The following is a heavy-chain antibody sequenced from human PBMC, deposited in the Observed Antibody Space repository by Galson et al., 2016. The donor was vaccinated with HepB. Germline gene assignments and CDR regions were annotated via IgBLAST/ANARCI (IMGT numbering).Heavy chain of an antibody. D-gene: IGHD2-2*01. CDR1: GFTFSSYW. CDR2: INSDGSST. J-gene: IGHJ6*02. Sequence: SLRLSCAASGFTFSSYWMHWVRQAPGEGLVWVSRINSDGSSTRYADSVKGRFTISRDNAKNTLYLQMNSLRPGDTALYYCAREADCSGTNCYDAMDVWGQGTTVTVSS. CDR3: AREADCSGTNCYDAMDV. V-gene: IGHV3-74*01.